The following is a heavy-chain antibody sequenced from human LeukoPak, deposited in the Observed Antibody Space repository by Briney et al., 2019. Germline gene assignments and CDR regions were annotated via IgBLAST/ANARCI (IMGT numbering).Heavy chain of an antibody. CDR1: GGTFSSYA. D-gene: IGHD6-19*01. Sequence: ASVKVSCKASGGTFSSYAISWVRQAPGQGLEWMGRIIPILGIANYAQKFQGRVTITADKSTSTAYMELSSLRSEDTAVYYCARGASGWYSWFAPGGQGTLVTVS. V-gene: IGHV1-69*04. CDR3: ARGASGWYSWFAP. J-gene: IGHJ5*02. CDR2: IIPILGIA.